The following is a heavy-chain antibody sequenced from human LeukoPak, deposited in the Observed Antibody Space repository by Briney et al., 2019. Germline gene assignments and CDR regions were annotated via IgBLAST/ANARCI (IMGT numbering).Heavy chain of an antibody. J-gene: IGHJ6*03. CDR2: IYPTGNN. V-gene: IGHV4-4*07. CDR1: GVTLIRYY. Sequence: SETLSLTCSVSGVTLIRYYWSGIGHPGAQGRDWIGCIYPTGNNDYTHSLKTRLTMSTDLSKKQFSLRLRSVTAADTAVYYCARLKFYDSNGYSPGYYMDVWGKGTAVTVSS. D-gene: IGHD3-22*01. CDR3: ARLKFYDSNGYSPGYYMDV.